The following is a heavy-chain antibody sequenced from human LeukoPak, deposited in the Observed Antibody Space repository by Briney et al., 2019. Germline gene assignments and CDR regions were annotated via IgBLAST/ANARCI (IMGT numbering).Heavy chain of an antibody. CDR3: ARSEYYDFWSGYSRYYFDY. CDR1: GYTLTSYG. V-gene: IGHV1-18*01. Sequence: GASVKVSCKASGYTLTSYGISWVRQAPGQGLEWMGWISAYNGNTNYAQKLQGRVTMTTDTSTSTAYMELRSLRSDDTAVYYCARSEYYDFWSGYSRYYFDYWGQGTLVTVSS. J-gene: IGHJ4*02. CDR2: ISAYNGNT. D-gene: IGHD3-3*01.